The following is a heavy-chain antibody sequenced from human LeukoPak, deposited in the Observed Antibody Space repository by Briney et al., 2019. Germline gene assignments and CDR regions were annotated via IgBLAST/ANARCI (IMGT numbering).Heavy chain of an antibody. CDR3: ARLPQYYCPSGPGDYYYGMDV. J-gene: IGHJ6*02. Sequence: SETLSLICTVSGGSISSYYWSWMRQPPGKGLEWIGYIYYSGSTNYNPPLKSRVTISVDTSKNQFSLKLSSVTAADTAVYYCARLPQYYCPSGPGDYYYGMDVWGQGTTVTVSS. D-gene: IGHD3-10*01. CDR1: GGSISSYY. V-gene: IGHV4-59*08. CDR2: IYYSGST.